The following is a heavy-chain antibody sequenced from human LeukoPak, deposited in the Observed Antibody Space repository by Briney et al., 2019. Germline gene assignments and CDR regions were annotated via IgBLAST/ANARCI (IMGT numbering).Heavy chain of an antibody. CDR1: GFTFSSYS. Sequence: GGSLRLSCAASGFTFSSYSMNWVRQAPGKGLELVSSISSSSSYIYYADSVKGRFTISRDNAKNSLYLQMNSLRAEDTAVYYCARRIAVAGMVYYYYMDVWGKGTTVTVSS. V-gene: IGHV3-21*01. J-gene: IGHJ6*03. D-gene: IGHD6-19*01. CDR2: ISSSSSYI. CDR3: ARRIAVAGMVYYYYMDV.